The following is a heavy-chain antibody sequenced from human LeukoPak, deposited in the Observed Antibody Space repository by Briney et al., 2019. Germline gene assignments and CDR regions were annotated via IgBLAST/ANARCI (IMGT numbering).Heavy chain of an antibody. CDR3: ALDYYDSIGTRAGGAFDI. Sequence: GGSLRLSCAASGFTFSSYSMNWVRQAPGKGLEWVSSISSSSSYIYYADSVKGRFTISRDNAKNSLYLQMNSLRAEDTAVYYCALDYYDSIGTRAGGAFDIWGQGTMVTVSS. CDR2: ISSSSSYI. CDR1: GFTFSSYS. V-gene: IGHV3-21*01. J-gene: IGHJ3*02. D-gene: IGHD3-22*01.